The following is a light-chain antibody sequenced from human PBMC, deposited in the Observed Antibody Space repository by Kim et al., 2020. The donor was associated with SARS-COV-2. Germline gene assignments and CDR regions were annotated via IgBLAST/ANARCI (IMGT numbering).Light chain of an antibody. CDR2: RDT. Sequence: SPGQTASITCSGDKLGDKYACWYQQKPGQSPVLVIYRDTKRPSGIPERFSGSNSGNTATLTISGTQAMDEADYYCQAWDSSIVVFGGGTQLTVL. V-gene: IGLV3-1*01. CDR1: KLGDKY. CDR3: QAWDSSIVV. J-gene: IGLJ2*01.